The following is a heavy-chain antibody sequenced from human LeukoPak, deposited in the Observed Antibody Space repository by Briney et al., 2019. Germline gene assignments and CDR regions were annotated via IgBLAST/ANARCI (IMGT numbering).Heavy chain of an antibody. J-gene: IGHJ4*02. CDR1: GFTFSSYW. CDR2: ISYDGNKK. CDR3: ARDQGGDGGFDY. D-gene: IGHD2-21*01. V-gene: IGHV3-30*03. Sequence: GGSLRLSCAASGFTFSSYWMSWVRQAPGKGLEWVAVISYDGNKKYYADSVKGRFTISRDNSKNTLYLQMISLRAEDTAVYYCARDQGGDGGFDYWGQGILVTVSS.